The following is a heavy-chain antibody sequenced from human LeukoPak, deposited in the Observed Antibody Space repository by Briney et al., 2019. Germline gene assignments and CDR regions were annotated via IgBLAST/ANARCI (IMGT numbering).Heavy chain of an antibody. CDR2: INSKTDGGTT. CDR3: TTDYSSSSGGYYFDY. CDR1: GFTFSVYT. J-gene: IGHJ4*02. D-gene: IGHD6-6*01. V-gene: IGHV3-15*01. Sequence: PGGSLRLSCAASGFTFSVYTMNWVRQAPGKGLEWVGRINSKTDGGTTDYAEPVQGRFTISRDDSKNTLFLQMNSLKTEDTAVYYCTTDYSSSSGGYYFDYWGQGTLVTVSS.